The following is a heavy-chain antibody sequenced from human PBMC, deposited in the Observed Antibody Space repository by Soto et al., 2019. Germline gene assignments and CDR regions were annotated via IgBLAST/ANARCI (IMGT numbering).Heavy chain of an antibody. V-gene: IGHV3-30*18. CDR3: AKGALLIRITMMGDVNYGMDV. Sequence: QVQLVESGGGVVQPGRSLRLSCAASGFTFSSYGMHWVRQAPGKGLEWVAVISYDGSNKYYADSVKGRFTISRDNSKNTLYLQMNSLRAEDTAVYYCAKGALLIRITMMGDVNYGMDVWGQGTTVTVSS. CDR1: GFTFSSYG. J-gene: IGHJ6*02. D-gene: IGHD3-10*02. CDR2: ISYDGSNK.